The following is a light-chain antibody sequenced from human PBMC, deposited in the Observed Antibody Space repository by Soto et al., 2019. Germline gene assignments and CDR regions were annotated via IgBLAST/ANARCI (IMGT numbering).Light chain of an antibody. CDR3: QQFGSSPGFT. V-gene: IGKV3-20*01. CDR2: GAS. CDR1: QSINSRY. J-gene: IGKJ3*01. Sequence: EIVLTQSPGTLSLSPGERATLSCRASQSINSRYLAWYQQKPGQAPRLLIYGASSRATGIPDRFSGSGSGXXXXXXISXLEXXXXXXYYCQQFGSSPGFTFGPGTIVDIK.